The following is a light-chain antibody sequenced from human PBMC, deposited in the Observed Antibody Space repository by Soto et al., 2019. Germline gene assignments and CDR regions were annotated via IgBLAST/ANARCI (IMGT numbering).Light chain of an antibody. CDR1: QRILGY. CDR2: ASS. J-gene: IGKJ3*01. CDR3: QQSYKCPCN. Sequence: DTEVTQSTSSLSASVGDRDTITCRASQRILGYLTWYQQRPGKAPKLLIYASSTLQSGVPSRFSGSGSGTDFTLTIDSRQSADFATYYCQQSYKCPCNFGPGTKVDIK. V-gene: IGKV1-39*01.